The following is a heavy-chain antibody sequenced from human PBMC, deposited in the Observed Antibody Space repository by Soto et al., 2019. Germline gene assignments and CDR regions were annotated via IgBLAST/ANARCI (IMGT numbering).Heavy chain of an antibody. D-gene: IGHD5-18*01. CDR2: SNTGNGNT. Sequence: QVQIVQSGAEVKKPGASVKVSCKTSGYTFTLYTIHWVRQAPGQRLEWMGWSNTGNGNTKYSHRFQGRVTMSRDTSASTAYMELSSLTSDDTAVYYCAKLGGGYIFGPYLDYWGQGTLVTVSS. CDR3: AKLGGGYIFGPYLDY. CDR1: GYTFTLYT. J-gene: IGHJ4*02. V-gene: IGHV1-3*04.